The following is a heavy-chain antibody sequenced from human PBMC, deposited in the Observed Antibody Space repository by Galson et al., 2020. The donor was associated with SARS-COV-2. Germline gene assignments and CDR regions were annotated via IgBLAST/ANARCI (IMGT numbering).Heavy chain of an antibody. J-gene: IGHJ6*02. V-gene: IGHV4-34*01. CDR1: GESFNTNS. D-gene: IGHD4-17*01. Sequence: SETLSLTCAVSGESFNTNSWSWIRQPPGKGLEWIGEINQSGYSNSNPSLKSRVTISLDTSKNQISLSLNSVTAADTAVYYCVETTAEYFYGMDVWGQGTSVTVSS. CDR3: VETTAEYFYGMDV. CDR2: INQSGYS.